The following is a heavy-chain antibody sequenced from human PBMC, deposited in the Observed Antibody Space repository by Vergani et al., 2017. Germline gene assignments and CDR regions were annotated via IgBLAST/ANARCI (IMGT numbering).Heavy chain of an antibody. CDR2: ITPYNSYT. CDR1: GYGFTFRY. CDR3: STGSVALVSDYHCMDV. J-gene: IGHJ6*02. Sequence: QRLRGQSGAEVKKTGSSVKVACKATGYGFTFRYLHWVRPAPGQALEWMGWITPYNSYTRYAQKFQDRVIITWDRSTSTVYMELRSLRYDDTAIYYGSTGSVALVSDYHCMDVWGQGTTVTVS. D-gene: IGHD3-9*01. V-gene: IGHV1-45*02.